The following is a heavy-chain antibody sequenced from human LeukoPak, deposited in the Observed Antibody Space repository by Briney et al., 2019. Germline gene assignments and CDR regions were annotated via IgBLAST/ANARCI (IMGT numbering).Heavy chain of an antibody. CDR3: ARERGYLCKIDY. CDR1: GGSFSGYY. D-gene: IGHD1-26*01. CDR2: ISHSGST. J-gene: IGHJ4*02. V-gene: IGHV4-34*01. Sequence: SETLSLTCAVYGGSFSGYYWSWIRQPPGKGLEWIGEISHSGSTNYNPSLKSRVTISVDTSKNQFSLKLSSVTAADTAVYYCARERGYLCKIDYWGQGTLVTVSS.